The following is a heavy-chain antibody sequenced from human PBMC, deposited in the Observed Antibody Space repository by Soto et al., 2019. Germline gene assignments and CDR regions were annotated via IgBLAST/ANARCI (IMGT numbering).Heavy chain of an antibody. CDR2: ISGSGGST. CDR3: AKDRRLSWLRGAAGLNY. CDR1: GFTFSSYA. V-gene: IGHV3-23*01. J-gene: IGHJ4*02. D-gene: IGHD5-12*01. Sequence: PGGSLRLSCAASGFTFSSYAMSWVRQAPGKGLEWVSAISGSGGSTYYADSVKGRFTISRDNSKNTLYLQMNSLRAEDTAVYYRAKDRRLSWLRGAAGLNYWGQGTLVTVSS.